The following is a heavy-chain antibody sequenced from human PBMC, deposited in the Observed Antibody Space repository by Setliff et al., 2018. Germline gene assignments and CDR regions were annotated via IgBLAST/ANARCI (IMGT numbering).Heavy chain of an antibody. Sequence: SETLSLTCTVSGDSISSGSYYWNWIRQPAGKGLEWIGHIYTNGGTDYSPSLKSRVTISLDTSKNQFSLQLCSVTAADTAVYYGAGPRLGGVVSWGQGTLVTVSS. V-gene: IGHV4-61*09. CDR3: AGPRLGGVVS. CDR1: GDSISSGSYY. D-gene: IGHD3-16*01. J-gene: IGHJ4*02. CDR2: IYTNGGT.